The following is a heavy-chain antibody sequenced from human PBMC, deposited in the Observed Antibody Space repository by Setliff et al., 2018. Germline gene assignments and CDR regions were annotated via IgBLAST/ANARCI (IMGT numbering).Heavy chain of an antibody. Sequence: PSETLSLTCNVYGGSFDTYYWSWIRQPPGKGLEWFGEINHSGSGDYNPSFKGRVTMSVDTSKKQFSLTLTSVTAADTALYYCRQAVVGRDVFDIWGQGTVVTVSS. J-gene: IGHJ3*02. CDR2: INHSGSG. D-gene: IGHD1-1*01. V-gene: IGHV4-34*01. CDR3: RQAVVGRDVFDI. CDR1: GGSFDTYY.